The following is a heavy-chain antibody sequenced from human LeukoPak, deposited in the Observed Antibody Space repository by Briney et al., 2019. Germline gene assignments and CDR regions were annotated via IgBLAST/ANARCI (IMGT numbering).Heavy chain of an antibody. V-gene: IGHV3-74*01. Sequence: PGGSLTLSCTASGFTFDSYAMSWVRQAPGKGREWVSRINSDGTSTSYADSVKGRFTISRDNAKNTLYLQMNSLRAEDTAVYYCARDLGAPEMGYNWFDPWGQGTLVTVSS. CDR1: GFTFDSYA. D-gene: IGHD5-24*01. J-gene: IGHJ5*02. CDR2: INSDGTST. CDR3: ARDLGAPEMGYNWFDP.